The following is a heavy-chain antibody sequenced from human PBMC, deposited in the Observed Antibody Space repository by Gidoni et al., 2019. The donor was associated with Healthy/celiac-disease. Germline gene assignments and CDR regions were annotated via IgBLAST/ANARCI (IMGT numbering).Heavy chain of an antibody. J-gene: IGHJ4*02. CDR1: GGTFSSYT. D-gene: IGHD2-2*01. Sequence: QVQLVQSGAEVKKPGSSVKVSCKASGGTFSSYTISWVRQAPGQGLEWMGRIIPILGIANYAQKFQGRVTITADKSTSTAYMELSSLRSEDTAVYYCARGGIDRTFYYFDYWGQGTLVTVSS. V-gene: IGHV1-69*02. CDR3: ARGGIDRTFYYFDY. CDR2: IIPILGIA.